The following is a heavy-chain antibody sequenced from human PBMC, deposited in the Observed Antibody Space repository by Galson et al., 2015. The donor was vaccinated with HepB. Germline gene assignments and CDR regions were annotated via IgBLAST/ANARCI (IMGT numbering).Heavy chain of an antibody. CDR3: AKDEGEWAAAEFTLIDY. Sequence: SLRLSCAASRFIFSSYAMHWVRQAPGKGLEWVAVISYDGRKKYYADSVKGRFTISRDNSKNTLYLQMNSLRAEDTAVYYCAKDEGEWAAAEFTLIDYWGRGTPVTVSS. D-gene: IGHD6-13*01. J-gene: IGHJ4*02. V-gene: IGHV3-30*18. CDR1: RFIFSSYA. CDR2: ISYDGRKK.